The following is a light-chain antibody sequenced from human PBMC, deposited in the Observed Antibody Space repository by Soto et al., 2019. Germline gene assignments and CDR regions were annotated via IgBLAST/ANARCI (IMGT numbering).Light chain of an antibody. CDR3: QHYNSYSEA. J-gene: IGKJ1*01. CDR1: QSISYY. CDR2: KAS. V-gene: IGKV1-5*03. Sequence: KVTITFRAGQSISYYLNWYQQKPGKAPKLLIYKASTLKSGVPSRFSGSGSGTEFTLTISSLQPDDFATYYCQHYNSYSEAFGQGTKVDI.